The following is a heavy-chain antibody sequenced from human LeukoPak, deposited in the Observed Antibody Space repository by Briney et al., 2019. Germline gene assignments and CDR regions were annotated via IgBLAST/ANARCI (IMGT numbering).Heavy chain of an antibody. Sequence: SETLSLTCTVSGGSISSYYWSWLRQPPGKGLEWIGYIYYSGGTNYNPSLKSRVTISVDTTKNQFSLKLSSVTAADTAVYYCARAAVAGNFDYWGQGTLVTVSS. J-gene: IGHJ4*02. CDR1: GGSISSYY. V-gene: IGHV4-59*01. CDR3: ARAAVAGNFDY. CDR2: IYYSGGT. D-gene: IGHD6-19*01.